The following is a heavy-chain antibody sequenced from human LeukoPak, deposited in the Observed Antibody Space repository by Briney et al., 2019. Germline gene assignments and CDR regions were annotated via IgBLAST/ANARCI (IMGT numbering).Heavy chain of an antibody. CDR3: ARAIRGYSYVLDH. D-gene: IGHD5-18*01. CDR2: IYSDGST. CDR1: GFIVSNNY. Sequence: GGSLRLSCAASGFIVSNNYMSWVRQAPGKGLEWVSVIYSDGSTYYADSVKGRFTIPRDNSKNTLYLQMNSLRAEDTAVYYCARAIRGYSYVLDHWGQGTLVTVSS. J-gene: IGHJ4*02. V-gene: IGHV3-53*01.